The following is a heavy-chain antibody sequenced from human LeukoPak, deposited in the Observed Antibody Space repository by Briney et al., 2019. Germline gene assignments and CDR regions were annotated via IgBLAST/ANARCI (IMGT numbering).Heavy chain of an antibody. V-gene: IGHV3-11*03. CDR2: MSGTSSYT. CDR1: GFTFSDYY. CDR3: ASSYSSTYYLFDY. J-gene: IGHJ4*02. Sequence: GGSLRLSCAASGFTFSDYYMSWIRQAPGKGLEWVSYMSGTSSYTNYADSVKGRFTISRDNAKSSLYLQMNSLRPEDTAVYYCASSYSSTYYLFDYWGQGTLATVSS. D-gene: IGHD6-13*01.